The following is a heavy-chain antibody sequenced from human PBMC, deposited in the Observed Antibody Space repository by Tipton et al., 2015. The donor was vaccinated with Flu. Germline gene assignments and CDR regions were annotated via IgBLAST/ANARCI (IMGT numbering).Heavy chain of an antibody. CDR3: ARVPPPGMYYSDNNGPFDI. J-gene: IGHJ3*02. V-gene: IGHV1-8*01. Sequence: QSGAEVKKPGASVKVSCKASGYTFTAENINWVRQATGQRLEWMGWMNPSRGNTGYAQKFQGRVTMTRDTSITTAYMELSSLRSEDTAVYYCARVPPPGMYYSDNNGPFDIWGQGTMVIVSS. D-gene: IGHD3-22*01. CDR2: MNPSRGNT. CDR1: GYTFTAEN.